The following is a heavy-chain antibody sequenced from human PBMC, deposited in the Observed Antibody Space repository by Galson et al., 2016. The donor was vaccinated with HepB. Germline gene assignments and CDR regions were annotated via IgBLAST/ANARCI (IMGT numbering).Heavy chain of an antibody. CDR3: TRGGVFQKEDDY. CDR2: ISGDSAWI. Sequence: SLRLSCAASGFTFSSHNMKWVRQAPEKGLEWVSSISGDSAWIYYADSVKGRFAISRDNAKKSLYLQMNRLRADDTAVYYCTRGGVFQKEDDYWGQGTLVTVPS. J-gene: IGHJ4*02. CDR1: GFTFSSHN. D-gene: IGHD3-16*01. V-gene: IGHV3-21*01.